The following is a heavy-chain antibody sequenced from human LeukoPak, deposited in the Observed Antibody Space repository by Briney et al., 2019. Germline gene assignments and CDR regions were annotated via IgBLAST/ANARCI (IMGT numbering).Heavy chain of an antibody. J-gene: IGHJ4*02. CDR3: ARPPSRGYSSSFEY. CDR2: IYPDGSNI. CDR1: GYRFPTYW. V-gene: IGHV5-51*01. D-gene: IGHD2-2*03. Sequence: GESLKISCKGSGYRFPTYWIAWVRQVPGKGLEWMGIIYPDGSNIRYSPSFQGQVTISADKSISTAYLQWGSLKASDTAMYYCARPPSRGYSSSFEYWGQGTLVTVSS.